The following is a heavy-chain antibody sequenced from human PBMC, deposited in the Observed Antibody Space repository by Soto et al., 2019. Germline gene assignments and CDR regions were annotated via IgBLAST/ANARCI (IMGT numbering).Heavy chain of an antibody. V-gene: IGHV4-59*08. CDR2: IYYSGST. CDR1: GGSISSYY. CDR3: VVVVAGIDY. Sequence: SETLSLTCTVSGGSISSYYWSWIRQPPGKGLEWIGYIYYSGSTNYNPSLKSRVTISVDTSKNQFSLKLSSVTAADTAVYYCVVVVAGIDYWGQGTLVTVSS. D-gene: IGHD2-15*01. J-gene: IGHJ4*02.